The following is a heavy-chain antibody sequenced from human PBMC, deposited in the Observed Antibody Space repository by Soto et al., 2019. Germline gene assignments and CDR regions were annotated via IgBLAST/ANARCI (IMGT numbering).Heavy chain of an antibody. D-gene: IGHD6-19*01. CDR1: GFTFSSYG. Sequence: QVQLVASGGGVVQPGRSLRLSCAASGFTFSSYGMRWVRQAPGKGLEWVEVIWYDGSNKYYADSVKGRFTISRDNSKNTLYLPMNSLRAEDTTVYYCAREGGSGWYRFYYYYMDVWGKGTTVTVSS. CDR3: AREGGSGWYRFYYYYMDV. V-gene: IGHV3-33*01. CDR2: IWYDGSNK. J-gene: IGHJ6*03.